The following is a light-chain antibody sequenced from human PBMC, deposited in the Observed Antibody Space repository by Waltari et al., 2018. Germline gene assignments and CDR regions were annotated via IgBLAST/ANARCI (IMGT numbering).Light chain of an antibody. J-gene: IGLJ3*02. CDR2: DVT. CDR1: NSDVGRYNL. Sequence: QSAPTQPASVSGSPGQSITIYCTGTNSDVGRYNLVSWYQQHPDKAPKIIIYDVTERPSGVSDRLSGSKSGNTASLTISGLQAEDEADYYCCSYAGSFTWVFGGGTKLTVL. V-gene: IGLV2-23*02. CDR3: CSYAGSFTWV.